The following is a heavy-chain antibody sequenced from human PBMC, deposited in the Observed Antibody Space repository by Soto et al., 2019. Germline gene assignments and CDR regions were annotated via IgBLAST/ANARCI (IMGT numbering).Heavy chain of an antibody. CDR3: ARDVIYGSERSDY. CDR2: ISADNRNT. V-gene: IGHV1-18*01. Sequence: QVHLVQSGAEVKKPGASVKVSCKTSGFTFTNYGITWVRQAPGQGLEWMGWISADNRNTHYAQKFQGRVTMTTDTSTITAYMELRSLRSDDTALYYCARDVIYGSERSDYWGQGTLVTVSS. D-gene: IGHD3-10*01. CDR1: GFTFTNYG. J-gene: IGHJ4*02.